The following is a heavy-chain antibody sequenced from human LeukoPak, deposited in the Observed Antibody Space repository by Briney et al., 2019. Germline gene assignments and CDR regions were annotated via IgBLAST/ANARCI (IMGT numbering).Heavy chain of an antibody. CDR2: IYHSGST. CDR3: ARNSGGAGKHSSGSIFDY. Sequence: SETLSLTCTVSGYSISSGYYWGWIRQPPGKGLEWIGSIYHSGSTYYNPSLKSRGTISVDTSKNQFSLRLSSVTAADTAVYYCARNSGGAGKHSSGSIFDYWGQGTLVTVSS. J-gene: IGHJ4*02. V-gene: IGHV4-38-2*02. CDR1: GYSISSGYY. D-gene: IGHD3-22*01.